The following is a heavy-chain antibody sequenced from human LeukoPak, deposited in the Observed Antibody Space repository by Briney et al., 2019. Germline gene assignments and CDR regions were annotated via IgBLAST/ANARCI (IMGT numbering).Heavy chain of an antibody. D-gene: IGHD6-6*01. CDR1: GFTVSSNY. CDR2: IYSGGST. CDR3: ARVSPSIAAFSY. J-gene: IGHJ4*02. Sequence: GGSLRLSCAASGFTVSSNYMCWVRQAPGKGLEWVSVIYSGGSTYYADSVKGRFTISRDNSKNTLYLQMNSLRAEDTAVYYCARVSPSIAAFSYWGQGTLVTVSS. V-gene: IGHV3-53*01.